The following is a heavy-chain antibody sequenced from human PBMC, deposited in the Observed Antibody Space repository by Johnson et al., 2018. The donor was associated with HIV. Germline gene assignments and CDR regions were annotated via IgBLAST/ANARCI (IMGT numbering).Heavy chain of an antibody. D-gene: IGHD3-10*01. J-gene: IGHJ3*02. CDR1: GFRFSNAW. Sequence: MMLVESGGGLVKPGDSLRLSCTASGFRFSNAWMGWVRQAPGKGLEWLGRIKSKTGGGTTSYAAPVKGRFTIPRDDSKDTVYLQMNSLKVDDTAVYYCTPDWEYYYGSGKLDAFDMWGQGTMVTVSS. V-gene: IGHV3-15*01. CDR3: TPDWEYYYGSGKLDAFDM. CDR2: IKSKTGGGTT.